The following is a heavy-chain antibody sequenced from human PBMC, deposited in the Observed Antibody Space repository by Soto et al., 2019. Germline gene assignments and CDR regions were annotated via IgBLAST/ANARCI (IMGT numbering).Heavy chain of an antibody. CDR3: ARDGYFYENRGGFDP. D-gene: IGHD2-21*01. Sequence: QVQLVESGGGVVQPGRSLRLSCAASGFTFSSYGMHWVRQAPGKGLEWVSLIWNDGTRKDYGDPVRGRFTISRDNSKNTLYLQMNSLRVEDTAVYYCARDGYFYENRGGFDPWGQGTLVTVSS. J-gene: IGHJ5*02. CDR2: IWNDGTRK. V-gene: IGHV3-33*01. CDR1: GFTFSSYG.